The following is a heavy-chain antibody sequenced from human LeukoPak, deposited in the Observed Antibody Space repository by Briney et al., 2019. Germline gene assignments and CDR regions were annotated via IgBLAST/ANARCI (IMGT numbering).Heavy chain of an antibody. Sequence: GGSLRLSCAASGFTFSSYAMSWVRQAPGKGLEWVSAISGTGGSTYYADSVKGRFTISRDNSKNMLYLQMNSLRAEDTAVYCCAKRPRIAAAGDGSWFDPWGQGTLVTVSS. V-gene: IGHV3-23*01. D-gene: IGHD6-13*01. CDR1: GFTFSSYA. CDR3: AKRPRIAAAGDGSWFDP. J-gene: IGHJ5*02. CDR2: ISGTGGST.